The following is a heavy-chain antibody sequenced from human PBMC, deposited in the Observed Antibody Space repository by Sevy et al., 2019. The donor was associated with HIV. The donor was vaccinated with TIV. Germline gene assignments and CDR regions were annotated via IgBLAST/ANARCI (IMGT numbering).Heavy chain of an antibody. Sequence: ASVKVSCKASGRTFSNYAISWVRQAPGQGLEWMGGIIPMFGTANYVQKFQGRVTITADESTSTAYMELSSLRSEDTAVYYCAKSISWYASFYSWGQGTLVTVSS. CDR1: GRTFSNYA. D-gene: IGHD6-13*01. J-gene: IGHJ4*02. CDR3: AKSISWYASFYS. V-gene: IGHV1-69*13. CDR2: IIPMFGTA.